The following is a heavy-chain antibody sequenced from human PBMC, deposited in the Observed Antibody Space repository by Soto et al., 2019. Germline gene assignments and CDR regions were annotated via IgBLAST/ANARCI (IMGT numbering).Heavy chain of an antibody. Sequence: SETLSLTCAVYGGSFSGYYWSWIRQPPGKGLEWIGEINHSGSTNYNPSLKSRVTISVDTSKNQFSLKLSSVTAADTAVYYCARLYYDILTGYSVGKNAFDIWGQGTMVTVSS. CDR1: GGSFSGYY. D-gene: IGHD3-9*01. CDR3: ARLYYDILTGYSVGKNAFDI. CDR2: INHSGST. J-gene: IGHJ3*02. V-gene: IGHV4-34*01.